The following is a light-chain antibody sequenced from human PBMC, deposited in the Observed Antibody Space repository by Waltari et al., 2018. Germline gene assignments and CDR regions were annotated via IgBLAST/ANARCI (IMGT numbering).Light chain of an antibody. J-gene: IGKJ1*01. CDR3: QQYNNWPPGT. Sequence: EIVMTQSPATLSVSPGERATLSCRASQSISSNLAWYQQKPGQAPRLLIYGASIRATGIPARFSGSGAGTELTLTISILQSEDFAVYFCQQYNNWPPGTFGQGTKVEIK. CDR1: QSISSN. CDR2: GAS. V-gene: IGKV3D-15*03.